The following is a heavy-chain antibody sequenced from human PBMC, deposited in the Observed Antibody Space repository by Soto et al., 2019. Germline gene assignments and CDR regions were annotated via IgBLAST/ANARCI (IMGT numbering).Heavy chain of an antibody. CDR2: MNPNSGNT. V-gene: IGHV1-8*01. D-gene: IGHD3-10*01. Sequence: DSVKVSCKASGYTFTSYDINWVRQATGQRLEWMGWMNPNSGNTNYAQKVQGRVTMTTDTSTSTAYMELRSMRSDDTAVYYCAGFGELGKFDPWGQGTLVTVSS. CDR3: AGFGELGKFDP. J-gene: IGHJ5*02. CDR1: GYTFTSYD.